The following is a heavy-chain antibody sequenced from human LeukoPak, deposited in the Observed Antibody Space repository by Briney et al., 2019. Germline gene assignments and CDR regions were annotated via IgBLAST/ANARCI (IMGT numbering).Heavy chain of an antibody. Sequence: PSQTLSLTCTVSGGSISSGSYYWSWIRQPPGKGLERIGYIYHSGSTYYNPSLKSRVTISVDRSKNQFSLKLSSVTAADTAVYYCARAPYLATGIRSWFDPWGQGTLVTVSS. J-gene: IGHJ5*02. D-gene: IGHD3-10*01. CDR3: ARAPYLATGIRSWFDP. CDR2: IYHSGST. V-gene: IGHV4-30-2*01. CDR1: GGSISSGSYY.